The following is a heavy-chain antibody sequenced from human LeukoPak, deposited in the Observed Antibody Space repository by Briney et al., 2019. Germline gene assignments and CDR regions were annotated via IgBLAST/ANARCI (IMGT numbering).Heavy chain of an antibody. V-gene: IGHV4-38-2*01. D-gene: IGHD5-24*01. CDR2: IQHSGST. CDR1: GYSIRSGFY. J-gene: IGHJ4*02. Sequence: PSETLSLTCAVSGYSIRSGFYWGWIRQPPGKGLEWIGSIQHSGSTFYNPSLRSRVTISVDTSKNQFSLKMTSVTAADTAVYHCARGPPRFVSYWGQGTLVTVSS. CDR3: ARGPPRFVSY.